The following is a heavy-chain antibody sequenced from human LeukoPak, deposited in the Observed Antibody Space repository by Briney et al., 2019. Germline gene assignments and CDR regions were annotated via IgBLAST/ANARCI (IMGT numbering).Heavy chain of an antibody. V-gene: IGHV4-59*08. D-gene: IGHD3-10*01. CDR2: IYYSGST. J-gene: IGHJ4*02. CDR1: GDSISSYY. CDR3: ARSHMVRGIDY. Sequence: SETLSLTCTVSGDSISSYYWPWIRQPPGKGLEWIGYIYYSGSTNYNPSLKSRVTISVDTSKNQFSLKLSSVTAADTAVYYCARSHMVRGIDYWGQGTLVTVSS.